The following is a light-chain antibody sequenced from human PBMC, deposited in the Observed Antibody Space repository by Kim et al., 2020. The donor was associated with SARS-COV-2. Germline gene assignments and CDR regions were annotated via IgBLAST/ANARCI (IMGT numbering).Light chain of an antibody. V-gene: IGKV1-9*01. Sequence: ASVGDSVTITCRASQGISSHLAWYQQKPGRAPKLLISSASTLQSGVSSRFSGSGSGTDFTLAISSLQPEDFATYYCQHLHSYPLAFGQGTRLEIK. CDR1: QGISSH. J-gene: IGKJ5*01. CDR3: QHLHSYPLA. CDR2: SAS.